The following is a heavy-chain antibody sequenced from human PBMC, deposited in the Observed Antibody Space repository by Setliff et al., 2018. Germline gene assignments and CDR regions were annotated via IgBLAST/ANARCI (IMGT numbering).Heavy chain of an antibody. CDR3: RLWSHSYHNDY. D-gene: IGHD3-16*02. Sequence: PSETLSLTCTVSGGSISSGTYYWSWIRQPAGEGLEWIGRIYTSGSTNHNPSLKSRLTMSVDTSKNQFSLKLTSVTAADTAVYYCRLWSHSYHNDYWGQGTLVTVSS. V-gene: IGHV4-61*02. CDR2: IYTSGST. CDR1: GGSISSGTYY. J-gene: IGHJ4*02.